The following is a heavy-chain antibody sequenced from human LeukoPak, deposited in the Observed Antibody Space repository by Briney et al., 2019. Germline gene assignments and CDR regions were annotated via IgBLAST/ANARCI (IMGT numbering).Heavy chain of an antibody. CDR2: IRSKAYGGTT. CDR3: TRDATTYYYDSSGYRDLDY. V-gene: IGHV3-49*04. J-gene: IGHJ4*02. Sequence: GGSLRLSCTASGFTFGDYAMSWVRQAPGKGLEWVGFIRSKAYGGTTEYAASVKGRFTISRDDSKSIAYLQMNSLKTEDTAVYYCTRDATTYYYDSSGYRDLDYWGQGTLVTVSS. D-gene: IGHD3-22*01. CDR1: GFTFGDYA.